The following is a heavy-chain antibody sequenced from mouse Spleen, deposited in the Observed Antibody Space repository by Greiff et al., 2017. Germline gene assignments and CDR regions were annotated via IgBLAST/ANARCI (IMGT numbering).Heavy chain of an antibody. CDR2: INPSTGGT. V-gene: IGHV1-42*01. Sequence: EVQLQQSGPELVKPGASVKISCKASGYSFTGYYMNWVKQSPEKSLEWIGEINPSTGGTTYNQKFKAKATLTVDKSSSTAYMQLKSLTSEDSAVYYCARGGYGNPWFAYWGQGTLVTVSA. CDR3: ARGGYGNPWFAY. D-gene: IGHD2-1*01. CDR1: GYSFTGYY. J-gene: IGHJ3*01.